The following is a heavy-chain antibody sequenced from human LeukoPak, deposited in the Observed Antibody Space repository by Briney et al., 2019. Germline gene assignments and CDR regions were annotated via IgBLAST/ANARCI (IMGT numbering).Heavy chain of an antibody. J-gene: IGHJ6*03. V-gene: IGHV4-39*01. CDR2: IYYSGST. D-gene: IGHD2-21*02. CDR3: ARRSCGGDCYPGYYYYMDV. CDR1: GGSISSSSYY. Sequence: SETLSLTCTVSGGSISSSSYYWGWIRQPAGKGLEWIGSIYYSGSTYYNPSLKSRVTISVDTSKNQFSLKLSSVTAADTAVYYCARRSCGGDCYPGYYYYMDVWGKGTTVTVSS.